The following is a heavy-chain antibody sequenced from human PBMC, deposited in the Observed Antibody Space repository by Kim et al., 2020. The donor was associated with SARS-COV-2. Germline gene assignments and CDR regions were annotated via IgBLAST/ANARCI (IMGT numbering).Heavy chain of an antibody. Sequence: GGSLRLSCAASGFTFDDYAMHWVRQAPGKGLEWVSGISWNSGSIGYADSVKGRFTISRDNAKNSLYLQMNSLRAEDTALYYCAKDIMVRGVIIRTYYYYGMDVWGQGTTVTVSS. CDR3: AKDIMVRGVIIRTYYYYGMDV. V-gene: IGHV3-9*01. D-gene: IGHD3-10*01. J-gene: IGHJ6*02. CDR2: ISWNSGSI. CDR1: GFTFDDYA.